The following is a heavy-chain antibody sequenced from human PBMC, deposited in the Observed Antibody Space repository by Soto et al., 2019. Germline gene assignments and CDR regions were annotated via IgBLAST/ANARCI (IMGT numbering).Heavy chain of an antibody. Sequence: SETLSLTCSVSGGSISSGGYYWSWIRRHPGKGLEWIGYIYYIGSTYYNPSLKSRVTISVDTSKNQFSLKLSSVTAADTAVYYCARDLGGYKGYFDYWGQGTLVTVSS. D-gene: IGHD3-22*01. CDR1: GGSISSGGYY. CDR2: IYYIGST. J-gene: IGHJ4*02. V-gene: IGHV4-31*03. CDR3: ARDLGGYKGYFDY.